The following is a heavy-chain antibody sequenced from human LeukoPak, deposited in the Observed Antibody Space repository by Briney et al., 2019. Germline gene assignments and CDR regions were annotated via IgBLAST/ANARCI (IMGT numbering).Heavy chain of an antibody. Sequence: GESLKISCETSGYSFPTYWIGWVRQMPGKGLEWMGIIYPGDSDTRYSPSFQGQVTISADKSISTAYLQRSSLKASDTAMYYCARVGATTLYYGMDVWGQGTTVTVSS. CDR3: ARVGATTLYYGMDV. V-gene: IGHV5-51*01. J-gene: IGHJ6*02. CDR1: GYSFPTYW. D-gene: IGHD1-26*01. CDR2: IYPGDSDT.